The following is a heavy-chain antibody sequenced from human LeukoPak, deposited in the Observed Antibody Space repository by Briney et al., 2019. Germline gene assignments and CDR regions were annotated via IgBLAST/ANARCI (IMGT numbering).Heavy chain of an antibody. J-gene: IGHJ3*02. CDR3: ARDCGGDCEAFDI. D-gene: IGHD2-21*02. CDR2: IYYSGST. CDR1: GGSISSGGYY. Sequence: SQTLSLTCTVSGGSISSGGYYWSWIRQHLGKGLEWIGYIYYSGSTYYNPSLKSRVTISVDTSKNQFSLKLSSVTAADTAVYYCARDCGGDCEAFDIWGQGTMVTVSS. V-gene: IGHV4-31*03.